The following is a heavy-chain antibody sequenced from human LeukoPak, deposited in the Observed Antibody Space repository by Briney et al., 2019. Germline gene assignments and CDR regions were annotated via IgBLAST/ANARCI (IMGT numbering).Heavy chain of an antibody. D-gene: IGHD6-13*01. J-gene: IGHJ4*02. V-gene: IGHV5-51*01. Sequence: GESLQISCKGSGSIFTSYWIGWGRQLPGKGLEGMGIIYPGDSDTRYSPSFQGQVTISADKSISTAYLQWSSLKASDTAMYYCARTARIAAAGEGGFDYWGQGTLVTVSS. CDR2: IYPGDSDT. CDR3: ARTARIAAAGEGGFDY. CDR1: GSIFTSYW.